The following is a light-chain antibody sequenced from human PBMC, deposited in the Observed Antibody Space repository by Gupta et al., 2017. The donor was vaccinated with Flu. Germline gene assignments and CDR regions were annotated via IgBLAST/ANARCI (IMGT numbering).Light chain of an antibody. V-gene: IGKV3-15*01. CDR3: QQYRDWPLT. CDR2: GVS. J-gene: IGKJ4*01. CDR1: QSFTGN. Sequence: EIVMTQSPATLSVSPGERVTLFCRASQSFTGNLAWYQQKRGQAPRLLISGVSTRATGVPARFSGSGSGTEFTLTISSLQSEDFAVYYCQQYRDWPLTFGGATRVEIK.